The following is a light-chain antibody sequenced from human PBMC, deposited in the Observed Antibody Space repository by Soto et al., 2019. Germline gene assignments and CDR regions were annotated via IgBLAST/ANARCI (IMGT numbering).Light chain of an antibody. Sequence: IVLTQSPATLSLSPGERATLSCRASHNINTYLAWYQQKPGQVPRLLMYDTSKRATGIPARFSGSGSGTDFTLTLSGLAPEDFAVYYCQHRSSWPPGFGQGTRLEIK. CDR3: QHRSSWPPG. CDR2: DTS. V-gene: IGKV3-11*01. J-gene: IGKJ5*01. CDR1: HNINTY.